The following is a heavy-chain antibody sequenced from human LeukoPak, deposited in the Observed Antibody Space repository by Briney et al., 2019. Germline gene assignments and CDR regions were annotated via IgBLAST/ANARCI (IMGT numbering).Heavy chain of an antibody. Sequence: SGPTLVNPTQTLTLTCTFSGFSFSTSAVGVGWIRQPPGKALEWLALIYWDDDKRYRPSLKSRLTITKEPSKNQVVLTMTNMDPVDTATYYCARRQNYYDSSGEYFDYRGQGTLVTVSS. V-gene: IGHV2-5*02. J-gene: IGHJ4*02. CDR1: GFSFSTSAVG. CDR3: ARRQNYYDSSGEYFDY. CDR2: IYWDDDK. D-gene: IGHD3-22*01.